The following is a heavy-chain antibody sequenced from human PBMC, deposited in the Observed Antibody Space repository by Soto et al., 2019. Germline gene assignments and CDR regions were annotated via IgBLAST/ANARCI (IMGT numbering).Heavy chain of an antibody. CDR1: GGSISSSSYY. J-gene: IGHJ4*02. D-gene: IGHD3-10*01. V-gene: IGHV4-39*01. CDR2: IYYSGST. Sequence: SETLSLTCTVSGGSISSSSYYWGWIRQPPGKGLEWIGSIYYSGSTYYNPSLKSRVTISVDTSKNQFSLKLSSVTAADTAVYYCARGVTMIRGLAYLYFDDWGQGTLVTVSS. CDR3: ARGVTMIRGLAYLYFDD.